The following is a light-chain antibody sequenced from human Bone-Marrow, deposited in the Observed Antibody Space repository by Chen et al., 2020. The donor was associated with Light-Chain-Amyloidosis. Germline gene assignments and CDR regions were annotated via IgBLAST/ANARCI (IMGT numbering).Light chain of an antibody. CDR1: RSDIGGHQY. CDR3: SSYTPSTCVHD. V-gene: IGLV2-14*03. J-gene: IGLJ1*01. CDR2: DVS. Sequence: QSTLTQPASVSGSPGQSITISCTGTRSDIGGHQYVSWYQPHPGEPPTLMIYDVSRRPSGHPNSFSGGMNSNTASIALSWAQAEHEAEYFCSSYTPSTCVHDFGTGTKLTV.